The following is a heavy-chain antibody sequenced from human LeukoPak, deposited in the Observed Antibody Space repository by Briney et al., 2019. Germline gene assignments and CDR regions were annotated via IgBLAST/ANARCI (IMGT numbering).Heavy chain of an antibody. J-gene: IGHJ4*02. D-gene: IGHD3-9*01. V-gene: IGHV1-2*06. CDR1: GYTFTGYY. CDR3: ARGLTALLRYFDLPGF. Sequence: ASVKVSCKASGYTFTGYYMHWVRQAPGQGLEWMGRINPNSGGTNYAQKFQGRVTMTRDTSISTAYMELSRLRSDDTAVYYRARGLTALLRYFDLPGFWGQGTLVTVSS. CDR2: INPNSGGT.